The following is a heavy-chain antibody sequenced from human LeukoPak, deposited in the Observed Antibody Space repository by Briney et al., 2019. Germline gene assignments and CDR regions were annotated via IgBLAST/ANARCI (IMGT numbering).Heavy chain of an antibody. D-gene: IGHD6-13*01. Sequence: GRSLRLSCAASGFTFSSYGMHWVRQAPGKGLEWVAVISYDGSNKYYADSVKGRFTISRDNSKNTLYLQMNSLRAEDTAVYYCAKGGGSSSWSLKFYCYYYMDVWGKGTTVTVSS. CDR3: AKGGGSSSWSLKFYCYYYMDV. V-gene: IGHV3-30*18. J-gene: IGHJ6*03. CDR2: ISYDGSNK. CDR1: GFTFSSYG.